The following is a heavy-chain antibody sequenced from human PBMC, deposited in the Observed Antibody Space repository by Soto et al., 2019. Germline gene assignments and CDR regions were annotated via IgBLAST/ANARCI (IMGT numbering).Heavy chain of an antibody. V-gene: IGHV1-3*01. J-gene: IGHJ4*02. CDR2: AAGVNGDT. CDR1: GYDFIGHS. CDR3: ARGIRWSGAGVYGMDYFDS. Sequence: QVQLVQSGAEVKSPGASVKVSCKASGYDFIGHSMHWVRQAPGLGPEWVGWAAGVNGDTKYSEAFQGRVTLTRDTSATTGYMELASLRPEDTALYYCARGIRWSGAGVYGMDYFDSCGQGTLVNVSS. D-gene: IGHD4-17*01.